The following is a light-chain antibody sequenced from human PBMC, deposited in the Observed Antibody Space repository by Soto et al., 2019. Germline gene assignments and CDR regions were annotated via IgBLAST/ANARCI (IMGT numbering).Light chain of an antibody. CDR2: DAS. CDR1: QSVSSY. V-gene: IGKV3-11*01. Sequence: EIVLTQSPATLSLSPGERATLSCRASQSVSSYLAWYQQKPGQAPRLLIYDASNRATGIPARFSGSGSGTDFTLTLSSLEPEDFAVYYCQQRSNLPPYTFGHGTKLEIK. CDR3: QQRSNLPPYT. J-gene: IGKJ2*01.